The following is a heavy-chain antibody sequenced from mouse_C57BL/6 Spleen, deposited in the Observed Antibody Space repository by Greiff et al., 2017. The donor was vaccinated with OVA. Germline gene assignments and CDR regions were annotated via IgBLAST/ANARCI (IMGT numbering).Heavy chain of an antibody. J-gene: IGHJ3*01. V-gene: IGHV1-82*01. D-gene: IGHD2-1*01. CDR1: GYAFSSSW. CDR2: IYPGDGDT. CDR3: ARSYGNYVAWFAY. Sequence: LVESGPELVKPGASVKISCKASGYAFSSSWMNWVKQRPGKGLEWIGRIYPGDGDTNYNGKFKGKATLTADKSSSTAYMQLSSLTSEDSAVYFCARSYGNYVAWFAYWGQGTLVTVSA.